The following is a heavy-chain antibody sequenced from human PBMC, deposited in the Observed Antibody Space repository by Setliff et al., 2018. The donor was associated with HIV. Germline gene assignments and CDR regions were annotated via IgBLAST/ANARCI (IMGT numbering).Heavy chain of an antibody. V-gene: IGHV1-2*02. D-gene: IGHD3-3*01. J-gene: IGHJ4*02. Sequence: ASVKVSCKASGYTFSAYYLHWVRRAPGQGLEWMGWINPNSGATNYAHNFQGRVTMTRDTSISTAYMDLSSLTSDDTAVYYCARHRDTIFGVVIPSPFDYWGQGTLVTVSS. CDR2: INPNSGAT. CDR3: ARHRDTIFGVVIPSPFDY. CDR1: GYTFSAYY.